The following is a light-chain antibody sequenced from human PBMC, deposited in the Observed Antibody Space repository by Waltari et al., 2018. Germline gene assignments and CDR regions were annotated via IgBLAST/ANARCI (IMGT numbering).Light chain of an antibody. CDR1: QGISNY. J-gene: IGKJ1*01. Sequence: DIQMTQSPSSLSASVGDRVTIACRASQGISNYLAWYQQKPGKVPKLLIYDADILQAGVPSRFSGSGSETDFTLTISRLQPEDAAIYYCQKYNSAPRTFGQGTKVEIK. V-gene: IGKV1-27*01. CDR2: DAD. CDR3: QKYNSAPRT.